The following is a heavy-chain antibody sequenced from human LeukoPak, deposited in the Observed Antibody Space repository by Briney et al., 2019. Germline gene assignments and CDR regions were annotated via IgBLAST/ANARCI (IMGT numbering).Heavy chain of an antibody. J-gene: IGHJ4*02. CDR2: ISYDGSNK. V-gene: IGHV3-30-3*01. Sequence: SCKVSGYTLTELSMHWVRQAPGKGLEWVAVISYDGSNKYYADSVKGRFTISRDNSKNTLYLQMNSLRAEDTAVYYCATGGYSYGLYWGQGTLVTVSS. CDR1: GYTLTELS. CDR3: ATGGYSYGLY. D-gene: IGHD5-18*01.